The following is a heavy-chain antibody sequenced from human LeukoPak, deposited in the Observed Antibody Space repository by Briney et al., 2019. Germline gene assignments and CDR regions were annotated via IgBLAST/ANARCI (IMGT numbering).Heavy chain of an antibody. J-gene: IGHJ4*02. V-gene: IGHV3-23*01. CDR3: AKDQLTTVTTSFDY. CDR2: ISGSGVTT. Sequence: GGSLRLSCAASGFTSSNYAMSWVRQAPGKGLERVSAISGSGVTTYYADSVKGRFTISRDNPKNTLYLQMNSLRAEDTAVYYCAKDQLTTVTTSFDYWGQGTLVTVSS. CDR1: GFTSSNYA. D-gene: IGHD4-11*01.